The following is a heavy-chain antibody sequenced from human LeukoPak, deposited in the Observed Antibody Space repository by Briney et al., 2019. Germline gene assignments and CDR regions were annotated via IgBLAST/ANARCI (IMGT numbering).Heavy chain of an antibody. J-gene: IGHJ4*02. Sequence: RPSETLSLTCTVSGDSFTSVTDYWAWIRQPPGKGLEWIASGDYSGGTYYNPSLESRVAISADMSKNQISLKLSSVTAADTALYYCARERGEEYSSGWYKTNFFDTWGQGTRVTVSS. CDR1: GDSFTSVTDY. CDR3: ARERGEEYSSGWYKTNFFDT. CDR2: GDYSGGT. V-gene: IGHV4-39*07. D-gene: IGHD6-19*01.